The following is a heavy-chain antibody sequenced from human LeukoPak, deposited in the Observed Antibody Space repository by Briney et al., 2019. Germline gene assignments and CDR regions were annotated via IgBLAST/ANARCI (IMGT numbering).Heavy chain of an antibody. CDR2: IWYDGSNK. J-gene: IGHJ4*02. V-gene: IGHV3-33*06. CDR1: GFTFSSYG. CDR3: AKCGYSGCHLIDY. Sequence: GGSLRLSCAASGFTFSSYGMHWVRQAPGKGLEWVAVIWYDGSNKYYADSVKGRFTISRDNSKNTLYLQMDTLRAEDTAVYYCAKCGYSGCHLIDYWGQGTLVTVSS. D-gene: IGHD5-12*01.